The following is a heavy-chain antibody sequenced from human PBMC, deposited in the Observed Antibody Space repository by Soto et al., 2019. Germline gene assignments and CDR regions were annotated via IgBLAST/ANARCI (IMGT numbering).Heavy chain of an antibody. D-gene: IGHD3-10*01. Sequence: QVQLQESGPGLVKPSETLSLTCSVSGGSVSSGGYYWSWIRQPPGKGLEWIGCIYYSGSTDYNPSLKSRVTMSLDKSKNQCPLKLNSVTAADTAVYFCARAGSYRYFDYWGQGTLVTVSS. CDR3: ARAGSYRYFDY. CDR1: GGSVSSGGYY. J-gene: IGHJ4*02. V-gene: IGHV4-61*08. CDR2: IYYSGST.